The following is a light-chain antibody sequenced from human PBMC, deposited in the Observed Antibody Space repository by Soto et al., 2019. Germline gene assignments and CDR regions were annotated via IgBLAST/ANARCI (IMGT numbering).Light chain of an antibody. V-gene: IGKV1-5*03. CDR3: QQYNSYSRT. Sequence: DLQMTQSPSTLSASVGDRDTITCRASQSISSWLAWYQQKPGKAPKLLINKASSLESGVPSRFSGSGSGTEFTLTISSLQPDDFATYYCQQYNSYSRTFGQGTKVDNK. J-gene: IGKJ1*01. CDR1: QSISSW. CDR2: KAS.